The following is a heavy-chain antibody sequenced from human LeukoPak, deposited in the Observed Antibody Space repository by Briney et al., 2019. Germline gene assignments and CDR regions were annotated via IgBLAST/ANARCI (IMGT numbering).Heavy chain of an antibody. CDR1: GSSFTSYW. V-gene: IGHV5-51*01. Sequence: GESLKISCKGSGSSFTSYWIGWVRQMPGKGLEWMGIIYPGDSDTRYSPSFQGQVTISADKSISTAYLQWSSLKASDTAMYYCARLNGYSSGWYYFDYWGQGTLVTVSS. D-gene: IGHD6-19*01. CDR3: ARLNGYSSGWYYFDY. CDR2: IYPGDSDT. J-gene: IGHJ4*02.